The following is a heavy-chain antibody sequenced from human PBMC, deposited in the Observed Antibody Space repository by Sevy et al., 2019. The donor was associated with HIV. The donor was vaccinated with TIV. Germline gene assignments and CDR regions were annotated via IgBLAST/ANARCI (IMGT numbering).Heavy chain of an antibody. D-gene: IGHD3-16*01. CDR1: GFTFSANW. J-gene: IGHJ4*02. Sequence: GGSLRLSCAASGFTFSANWMNWDRQAPGKGLEWVANVKGDGSDKHYVHSVEGRFTISRDNAKNLLYLQMNSLRVEETAVYYCAHETFGRFESWGQGTLVTVSS. V-gene: IGHV3-7*01. CDR3: AHETFGRFES. CDR2: VKGDGSDK.